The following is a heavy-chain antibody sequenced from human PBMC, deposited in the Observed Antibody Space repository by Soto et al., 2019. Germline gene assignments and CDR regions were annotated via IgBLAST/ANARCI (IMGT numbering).Heavy chain of an antibody. CDR1: GFTFSGYA. D-gene: IGHD3-3*01. Sequence: EVQLLESGGGLVQPGGSLRLSCAASGFTFSGYAMSWVRQAPGKGPEWVSIISGSGYSTYYADSVKGRFTISSDNSKKTLYMQMNSLRAEDTAVYYCAKGVGSTIFGVDRPDAFDIWGQGTTVTVS. CDR2: ISGSGYST. J-gene: IGHJ3*02. V-gene: IGHV3-23*01. CDR3: AKGVGSTIFGVDRPDAFDI.